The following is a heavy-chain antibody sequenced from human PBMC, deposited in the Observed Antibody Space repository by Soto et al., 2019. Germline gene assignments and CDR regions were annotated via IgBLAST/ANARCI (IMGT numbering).Heavy chain of an antibody. CDR1: GGSFSGYY. D-gene: IGHD5-12*01. Sequence: SETLSLTCAVYGGSFSGYYWSWIRQPPGKGLEWIGEINHSGSTNYNPSLKSRVTISVDTSKNQFSLKLSSVTAADTAVYYCARDGDSGYDWSGYYYYGMDVWGQGTTVTVSS. V-gene: IGHV4-34*01. CDR2: INHSGST. J-gene: IGHJ6*02. CDR3: ARDGDSGYDWSGYYYYGMDV.